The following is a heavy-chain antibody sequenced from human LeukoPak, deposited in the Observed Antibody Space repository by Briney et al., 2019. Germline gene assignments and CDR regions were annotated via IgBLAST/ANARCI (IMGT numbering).Heavy chain of an antibody. D-gene: IGHD6-13*01. CDR2: ISAYDGNT. J-gene: IGHJ5*02. CDR3: ARDKVIASAGTPNWFDP. CDR1: GYTFTKFG. Sequence: ASVKVSCKASGYTFTKFGISWVRQAPGQGLEWVGWISAYDGNTEYAQNFQGKVTMTTDTSTSTAYMDLRSLRSDDTAVYYCARDKVIASAGTPNWFDPWGQGTLVTVSS. V-gene: IGHV1-18*01.